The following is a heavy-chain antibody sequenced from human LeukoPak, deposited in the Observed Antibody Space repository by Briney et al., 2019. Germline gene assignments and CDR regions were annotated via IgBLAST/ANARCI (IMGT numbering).Heavy chain of an antibody. CDR3: ARDRGSMVARPYGMDV. CDR1: GFTFSSYA. J-gene: IGHJ6*02. D-gene: IGHD4/OR15-4a*01. CDR2: ISYDGSNK. Sequence: PGGSLRLSCAASGFTFSSYAMHWVRQAPGKGLEWVAVISYDGSNKYYADSVKGRFTISRDNAKNSLYLQMNSLRAEDTAVYYCARDRGSMVARPYGMDVWGQGTTVTVSS. V-gene: IGHV3-30-3*01.